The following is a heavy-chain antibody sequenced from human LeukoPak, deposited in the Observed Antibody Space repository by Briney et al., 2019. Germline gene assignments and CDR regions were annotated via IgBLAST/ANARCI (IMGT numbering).Heavy chain of an antibody. J-gene: IGHJ4*02. V-gene: IGHV1-2*02. CDR2: INPNSGDT. CDR1: GYTFTDYY. Sequence: ASVTVSCKASGYTFTDYYMHWVRQAPGQGLEWMGWINPNSGDTIYAQKFQGRVTMTRDTSINTAYMELSSLRSDDTAVYYCSIWTGTSPTYFDYWGQGTLVTVSS. D-gene: IGHD3/OR15-3a*01. CDR3: SIWTGTSPTYFDY.